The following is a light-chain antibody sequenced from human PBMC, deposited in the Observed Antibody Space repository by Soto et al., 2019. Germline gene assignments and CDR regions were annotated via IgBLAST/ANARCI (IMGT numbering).Light chain of an antibody. CDR2: GAS. V-gene: IGKV3-15*01. J-gene: IGKJ1*01. CDR3: QQYKDWPTT. CDR1: QSVSTT. Sequence: VIPPSPATLSCSPGRRASLSFRASQSVSTTVAWYHQKPGQAPRLLVYGASTRATGIPARFSGSGAGTDFTLTITSLQSEDFGVYFCQQYKDWPTTFGQGTKVDIK.